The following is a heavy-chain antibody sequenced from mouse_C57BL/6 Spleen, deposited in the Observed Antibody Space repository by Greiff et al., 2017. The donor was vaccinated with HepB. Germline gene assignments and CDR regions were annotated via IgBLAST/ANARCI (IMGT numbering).Heavy chain of an antibody. V-gene: IGHV2-2*01. CDR2: IWSGGST. Sequence: VQLQQSGPGLVQPSQSLSITCTVSGFSLTSYGVHWVRQSPGKGLAWLGVIWSGGSTDYNAAFISRLSISKDNSKSQVFFKMNSLQSDDTAIYYCARNPPSLGLTGTSYFDYWGQGTTRTVSS. J-gene: IGHJ2*01. D-gene: IGHD4-1*01. CDR3: ARNPPSLGLTGTSYFDY. CDR1: GFSLTSYG.